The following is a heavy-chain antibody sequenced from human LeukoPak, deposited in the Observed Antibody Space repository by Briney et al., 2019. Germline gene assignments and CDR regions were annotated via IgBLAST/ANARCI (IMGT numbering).Heavy chain of an antibody. CDR3: ATENFGLGSPFDP. J-gene: IGHJ5*02. Sequence: ASVKVSCKVAGYTLNEVSMHWVRQAPGKGLEWMGGFDPEGGERIYAQKFQGRVTMTEDTSTDTTYMELSSLTSEDTAMYYCATENFGLGSPFDPWGQGTLVTVSS. CDR1: GYTLNEVS. V-gene: IGHV1-24*01. D-gene: IGHD3-16*01. CDR2: FDPEGGER.